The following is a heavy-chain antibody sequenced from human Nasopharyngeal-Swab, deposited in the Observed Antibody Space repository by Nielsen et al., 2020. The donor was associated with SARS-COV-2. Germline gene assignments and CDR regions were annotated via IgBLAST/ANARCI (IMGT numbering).Heavy chain of an antibody. Sequence: WARQAPGQGLEWMGGIIPIFGTANYAQKFQGRVTITADESTSTAYMELSSLRSEDTAVYYCALGATNYYYYGMDVWGQGTTVTVSS. CDR2: IIPIFGTA. V-gene: IGHV1-69*01. J-gene: IGHJ6*02. D-gene: IGHD1-26*01. CDR3: ALGATNYYYYGMDV.